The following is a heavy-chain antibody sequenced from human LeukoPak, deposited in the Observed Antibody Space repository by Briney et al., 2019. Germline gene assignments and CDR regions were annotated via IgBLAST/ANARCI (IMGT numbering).Heavy chain of an antibody. CDR2: IYHSGST. D-gene: IGHD3-3*01. CDR3: ARTYYDFWSGYLDAFDI. V-gene: IGHV4-38-2*01. CDR1: GYSISSGYY. J-gene: IGHJ3*02. Sequence: PSETLSLTCAVSGYSISSGYYWGWIRQPPGKGLEWIGSIYHSGSTYYNPSLKSRVTISVDTSKNQFSLKLSFVTAADTAVYYCARTYYDFWSGYLDAFDIWGQGTMVTVSS.